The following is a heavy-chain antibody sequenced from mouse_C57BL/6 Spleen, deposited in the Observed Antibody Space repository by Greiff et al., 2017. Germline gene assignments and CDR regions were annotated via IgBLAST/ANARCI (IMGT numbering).Heavy chain of an antibody. CDR1: GYTFTSYG. J-gene: IGHJ4*01. V-gene: IGHV1-81*01. Sequence: VQLQQSGAELARPGASVKLSCKASGYTFTSYGISWVKQRTGQGLEWIGEIYPRSGNTYYNEKFKGKATLTADKSSSTAYMELRSLTSEDSAVYFCARSSYDYDVHYYAMDYWGQGTSVTVSS. D-gene: IGHD2-4*01. CDR2: IYPRSGNT. CDR3: ARSSYDYDVHYYAMDY.